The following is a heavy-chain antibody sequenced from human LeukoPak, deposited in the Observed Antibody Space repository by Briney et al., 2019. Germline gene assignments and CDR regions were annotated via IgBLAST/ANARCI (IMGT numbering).Heavy chain of an antibody. CDR1: GFTFSNYG. V-gene: IGHV3-33*01. D-gene: IGHD2/OR15-2a*01. CDR2: IWYDDSKK. J-gene: IGHJ5*02. CDR3: ARDDYSNNNYCWWFDP. Sequence: GSSLRLSCAASGFTFSNYGFHWVRQAPGKGLEWVAVIWYDDSKKYYADSVKGRFTFSRDNSKNTLYLQMNSLRVEDTAVYYCARDDYSNNNYCWWFDPRGQGTLVTVSS.